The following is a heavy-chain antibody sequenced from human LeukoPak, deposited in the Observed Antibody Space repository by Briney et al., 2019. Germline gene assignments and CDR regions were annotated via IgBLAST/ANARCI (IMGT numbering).Heavy chain of an antibody. Sequence: SGTLSLTCAVSGGSISSTHWWSWVRPPPGKGLEWIGEIYHSGSTNYNPSLKSRVTISVDKSKNQISLKLSSVTAADTAVYCCARKMAVCGGGSWGCEFDYWGQGTLVIVSS. CDR2: IYHSGST. J-gene: IGHJ4*02. CDR3: ARKMAVCGGGSWGCEFDY. V-gene: IGHV4-4*01. D-gene: IGHD2-15*01. CDR1: GGSISSTHW.